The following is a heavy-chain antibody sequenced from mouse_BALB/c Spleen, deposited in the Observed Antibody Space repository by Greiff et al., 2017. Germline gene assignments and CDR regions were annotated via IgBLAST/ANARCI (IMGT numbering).Heavy chain of an antibody. CDR3: ARGDYYGLDY. CDR1: GFSLTSYG. D-gene: IGHD1-1*01. CDR2: IWAGGST. J-gene: IGHJ2*01. V-gene: IGHV2-9*02. Sequence: VKLMESGPGLVAPSQSLSITCTVSGFSLTSYGVHWVRQPPGKGLEWLGVIWAGGSTNYNSALMSRLSISKDNSKSQVFLKMNSLQTDDTAMYYCARGDYYGLDYWGQGTTLTVSS.